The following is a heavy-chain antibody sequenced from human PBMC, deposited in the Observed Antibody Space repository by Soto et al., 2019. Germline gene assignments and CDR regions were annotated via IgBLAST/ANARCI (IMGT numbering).Heavy chain of an antibody. CDR2: IYHSGST. J-gene: IGHJ4*02. V-gene: IGHV4-30-2*01. D-gene: IGHD2-15*01. Sequence: SRTYAGCGGSMSRGGYSSSWIRQPPGKGLEWIGYIYHSGSTYYNPSLKSRVTISVDRSKNQFSLKLSSVTAADTAVYYCAGSSRVAATPYLDYRGQGTLVTVPS. CDR1: GGSMSRGGYS. CDR3: AGSSRVAATPYLDY.